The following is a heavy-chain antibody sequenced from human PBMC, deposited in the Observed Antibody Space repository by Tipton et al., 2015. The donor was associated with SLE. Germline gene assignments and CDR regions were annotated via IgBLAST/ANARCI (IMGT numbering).Heavy chain of an antibody. CDR2: INYSGST. CDR1: GGSISDRAHY. D-gene: IGHD3-3*01. V-gene: IGHV4-31*03. CDR3: ARGRSLSTIFGVVIPVYFDY. J-gene: IGHJ4*02. Sequence: TLSLTCTVSGGSISDRAHYWGWIRQPPGKGLEWIGEINYSGSTYYSPSLKSRVTISVHTSENQFSLKLSSVTAADTAVYYCARGRSLSTIFGVVIPVYFDYWGQGTLVTVSS.